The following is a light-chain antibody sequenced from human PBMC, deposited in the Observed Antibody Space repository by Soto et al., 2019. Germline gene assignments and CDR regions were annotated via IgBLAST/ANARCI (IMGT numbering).Light chain of an antibody. V-gene: IGKV3-15*01. Sequence: EIVMTQSPATLSVSPGERATLSCRASQSISGSLAWYQQKPGQAPRLLIYGASTRATGIPARFSGSGSGTEFTLIINSLQSEDFAVYYCQQYNDWPSITFGQGTRLEIK. J-gene: IGKJ5*01. CDR1: QSISGS. CDR3: QQYNDWPSIT. CDR2: GAS.